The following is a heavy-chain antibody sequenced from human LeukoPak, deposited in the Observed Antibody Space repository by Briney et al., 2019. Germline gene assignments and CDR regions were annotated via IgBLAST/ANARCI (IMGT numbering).Heavy chain of an antibody. J-gene: IGHJ6*02. V-gene: IGHV3-48*01. Sequence: GGSLRPSCAASGFTFSSYSMNWVRQAPGKGLEWVSYISSSSSAIYYADSVKGRFTISRDNSKNMLYLQMNSLRAEDTAVYYCAKTLSSTRYYYGMDVWGQGTTVTVSS. CDR3: AKTLSSTRYYYGMDV. CDR1: GFTFSSYS. D-gene: IGHD2-2*01. CDR2: ISSSSSAI.